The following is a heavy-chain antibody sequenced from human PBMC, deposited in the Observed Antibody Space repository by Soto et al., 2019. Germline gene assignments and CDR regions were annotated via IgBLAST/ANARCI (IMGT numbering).Heavy chain of an antibody. V-gene: IGHV1-46*01. D-gene: IGHD2-21*02. CDR3: ARRITYCGGDCHGIFDY. CDR1: GYTFTSYY. CDR2: INPSGGST. J-gene: IGHJ4*02. Sequence: ASVKVSCKASGYTFTSYYMHWVRQAPGQGLEWMGIINPSGGSTSYAQKFQGRVTMTRDTSTSTVYMELSSLRSEDTAVYYCARRITYCGGDCHGIFDYWGQGTLVTVSS.